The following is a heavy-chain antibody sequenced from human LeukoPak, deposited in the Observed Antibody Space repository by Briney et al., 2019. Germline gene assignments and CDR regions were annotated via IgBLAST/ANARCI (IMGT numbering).Heavy chain of an antibody. J-gene: IGHJ4*02. V-gene: IGHV3-7*01. D-gene: IGHD3-22*01. CDR2: IKKDESEK. CDR3: ARLWGHYYDSSGYGPPNDY. CDR1: GFTFSSYW. Sequence: GGSLRLSCAASGFTFSSYWMSWVRQAPGKGLEWVANIKKDESEKYYVDSVKGRFTISRDNAKKSLYLQMNSLRAEDTAVYYCARLWGHYYDSSGYGPPNDYWGQGTLVTVSS.